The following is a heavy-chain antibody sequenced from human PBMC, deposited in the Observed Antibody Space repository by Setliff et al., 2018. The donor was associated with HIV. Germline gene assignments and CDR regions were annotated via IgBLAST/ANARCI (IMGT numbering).Heavy chain of an antibody. Sequence: ASVKVSCKASGYTFTSYDINWVRQATGQGLEWMGWMNPNSGNTGYAQKFQGRLTMTRNTSASTVYMELSSLRSEDTAVYYCAREARYQDRYYYYMDVWGKGTTVTVSS. CDR2: MNPNSGNT. V-gene: IGHV1-8*02. J-gene: IGHJ6*03. CDR1: GYTFTSYD. D-gene: IGHD1-20*01. CDR3: AREARYQDRYYYYMDV.